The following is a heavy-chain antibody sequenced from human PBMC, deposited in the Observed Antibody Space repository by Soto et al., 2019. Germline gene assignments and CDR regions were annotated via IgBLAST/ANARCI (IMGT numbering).Heavy chain of an antibody. Sequence: GGSLRLSCAASGFTFSSYWMHWVRQAPGKGLVWVSRINSDGSSTSYADSVKGRFTISRDNAKNTLYLQMNSLRAEDTAVYYCARPGVYDFWSGYYLHYYYGMDVWGQGTTVTVSS. CDR2: INSDGSST. V-gene: IGHV3-74*01. CDR3: ARPGVYDFWSGYYLHYYYGMDV. J-gene: IGHJ6*02. CDR1: GFTFSSYW. D-gene: IGHD3-3*01.